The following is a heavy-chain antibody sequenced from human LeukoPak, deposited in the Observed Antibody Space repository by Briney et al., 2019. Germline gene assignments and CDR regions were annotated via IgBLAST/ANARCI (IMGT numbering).Heavy chain of an antibody. J-gene: IGHJ4*02. V-gene: IGHV3-48*03. CDR3: ARLFGGVTTFDY. Sequence: GGSLRLSCAASGFTFSSYEMNWVRQAPGKGLEWVSYISSSGSTIYYADSVKGRFTISRDNARNSLYMQMNSLRVEDTAVYYCARLFGGVTTFDYWGQGALVTVSS. D-gene: IGHD2-8*02. CDR2: ISSSGSTI. CDR1: GFTFSSYE.